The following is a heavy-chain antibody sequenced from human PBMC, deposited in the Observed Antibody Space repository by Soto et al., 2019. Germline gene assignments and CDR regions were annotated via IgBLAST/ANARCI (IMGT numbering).Heavy chain of an antibody. CDR1: GFTVSSNY. Sequence: EVQLVESGGGLIQPGGSLRLSCAASGFTVSSNYMSWVRQAPGKWLEWVSVIYSGGSTYYAASVKGRFTISRDKSNNALYLQMNSMSAEDTAVYYCSSCYYYSYFDYWGQGTLVTVSS. CDR2: IYSGGST. V-gene: IGHV3-53*01. J-gene: IGHJ4*02. D-gene: IGHD3-22*01. CDR3: SSCYYYSYFDY.